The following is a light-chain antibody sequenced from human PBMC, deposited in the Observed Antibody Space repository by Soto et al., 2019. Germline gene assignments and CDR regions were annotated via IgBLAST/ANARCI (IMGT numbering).Light chain of an antibody. V-gene: IGKV3-20*01. Sequence: EIVLTQSPGTLSLYPGESATLSCRASQSVTSSYIAWYQQKPGQAPRLPIYRASTRATGIPDRFSGSGSGTDFTLIISRLEPEDFAVYHCQQYGSSPWTFGQGTKVDIK. CDR1: QSVTSSY. J-gene: IGKJ1*01. CDR2: RAS. CDR3: QQYGSSPWT.